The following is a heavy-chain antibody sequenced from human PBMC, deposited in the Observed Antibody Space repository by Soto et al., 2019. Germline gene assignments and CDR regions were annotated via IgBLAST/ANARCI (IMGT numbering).Heavy chain of an antibody. Sequence: SETLSLTCAVYGGSFSRYYWSWIRQPPGKGLEWIGEINHSGSTNYNPSLKSRVTISVDTSKNQFSLKLSSVTAADTAVYYCARGRRGWDYWGQGTLVTVSS. D-gene: IGHD2-15*01. CDR1: GGSFSRYY. J-gene: IGHJ4*02. V-gene: IGHV4-34*01. CDR3: ARGRRGWDY. CDR2: INHSGST.